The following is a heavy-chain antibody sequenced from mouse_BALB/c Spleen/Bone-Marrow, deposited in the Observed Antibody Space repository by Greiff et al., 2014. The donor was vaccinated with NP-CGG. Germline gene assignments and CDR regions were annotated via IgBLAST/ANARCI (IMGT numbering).Heavy chain of an antibody. V-gene: IGHV14-3*02. CDR3: ANYYYGSSLFAY. D-gene: IGHD1-1*01. Sequence: EVKLMESGAELVKPGASVKLSCTASGLNIKDTYMHWVKQRPEQGLEWIGRIDPANGNTKYDPKFQGKATITADTSSNTAYLQLSSLTSEDTAVYYCANYYYGSSLFAYWGQGTPVTVSA. CDR2: IDPANGNT. J-gene: IGHJ3*01. CDR1: GLNIKDTY.